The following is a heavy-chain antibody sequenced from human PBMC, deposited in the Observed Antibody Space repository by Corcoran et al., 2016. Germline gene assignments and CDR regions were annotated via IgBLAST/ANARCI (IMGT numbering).Heavy chain of an antibody. V-gene: IGHV5-51*01. J-gene: IGHJ4*01. CDR1: GYSFTSYW. D-gene: IGHD3-22*01. Sequence: EVQLVQSGAEVKKRGECLKISCKGSGYSFTSYWIGWVRQTPGKGLEWMGIIYPGDSDTRYSPSFQGQVTISADNSISTAYLQWSSLKASDTAMYYCARPKVEAVSSYDSSGYAGGGFYYWVHPTLLTVS. CDR2: IYPGDSDT. CDR3: ARPKVEAVSSYDSSGYAGGGFYY.